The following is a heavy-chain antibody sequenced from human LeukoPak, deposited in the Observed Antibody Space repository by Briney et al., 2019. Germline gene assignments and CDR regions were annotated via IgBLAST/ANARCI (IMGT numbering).Heavy chain of an antibody. V-gene: IGHV3-21*01. D-gene: IGHD6-13*01. Sequence: PGGSLRLSCAASGFTFSSYSMNWVRQAPGKGLEWVSSISSSSSYIYYADSVKGRFTISRDNAKNSLYLQMNSLRAEDTAVYYCASSTYSSSWYAGFLRWGQGTLVTVSS. J-gene: IGHJ4*02. CDR3: ASSTYSSSWYAGFLR. CDR1: GFTFSSYS. CDR2: ISSSSSYI.